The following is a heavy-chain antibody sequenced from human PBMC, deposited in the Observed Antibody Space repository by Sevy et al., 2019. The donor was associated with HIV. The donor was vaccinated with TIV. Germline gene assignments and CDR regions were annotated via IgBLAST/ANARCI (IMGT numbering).Heavy chain of an antibody. CDR3: ARDLGSGGYDY. CDR1: GFTFSSYA. J-gene: IGHJ4*02. Sequence: GGSLRLSCAASGFTFSSYAMHWVRQAPGKGLEWVAVISYDGSNKYYADSVKGRFTISRDNSKNTLYLQMNSLRAEDTAVYYCARDLGSGGYDYWGQGTLVTVSS. D-gene: IGHD6-19*01. V-gene: IGHV3-30-3*01. CDR2: ISYDGSNK.